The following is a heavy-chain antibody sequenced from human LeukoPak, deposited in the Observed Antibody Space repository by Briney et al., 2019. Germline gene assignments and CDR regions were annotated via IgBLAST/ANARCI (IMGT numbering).Heavy chain of an antibody. V-gene: IGHV3-9*01. J-gene: IGHJ3*02. CDR2: ISWNSGSI. CDR1: GFTFDDYA. Sequence: GGSLRLSCAASGFTFDDYAMHWVRQAPGKGLEWVSGISWNSGSIGYADSVKGRFTISRDNAKNSLYLQMNSLRAEDTAVYYCARARWLQLGAFDIWGQGTMVTVSS. D-gene: IGHD5-12*01. CDR3: ARARWLQLGAFDI.